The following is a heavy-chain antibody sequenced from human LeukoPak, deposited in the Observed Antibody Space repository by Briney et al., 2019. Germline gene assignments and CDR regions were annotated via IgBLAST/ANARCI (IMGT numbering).Heavy chain of an antibody. CDR3: ARDVDSSMVTNWFDS. CDR1: GGTFISYS. V-gene: IGHV1-69*13. J-gene: IGHJ5*01. CDR2: IIVIFGTP. Sequence: SVTVSCMASGGTFISYSFSWVRQAPGQGLEWLGGIIVIFGTPNYPQKFHGRVTITADESTSTVYMELSSLRSEDTAMYYCARDVDSSMVTNWFDSWGQGTLVTVSS. D-gene: IGHD5-18*01.